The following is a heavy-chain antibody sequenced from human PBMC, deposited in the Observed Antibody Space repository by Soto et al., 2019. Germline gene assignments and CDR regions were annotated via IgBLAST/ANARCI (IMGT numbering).Heavy chain of an antibody. D-gene: IGHD3-3*01. CDR3: ARLGGYYDFWSGYPVPPYGMDV. CDR1: GYSFTSYW. Sequence: GESLKISCSGAGYSFTSYWIGWVSQMPGKGLEWMGIIYPGDSDTRYSPSFQGQVTISADKSISTAYLQWSSLKASDTAMYYCARLGGYYDFWSGYPVPPYGMDVWGQGTTVTVSS. CDR2: IYPGDSDT. J-gene: IGHJ6*02. V-gene: IGHV5-51*01.